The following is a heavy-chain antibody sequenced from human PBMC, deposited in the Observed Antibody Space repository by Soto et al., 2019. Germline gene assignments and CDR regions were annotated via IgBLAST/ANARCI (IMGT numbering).Heavy chain of an antibody. CDR3: GRVRSSGYPLPQFDY. CDR1: GGSISRYY. CDR2: IDTSGTT. V-gene: IGHV4-4*07. J-gene: IGHJ4*02. Sequence: SETLCLTFTVSGGSISRYYVSWIRQSAGKGLDWIWRIDTSGTTNYNPSLKSRVTMSVDASKNKFSLNLSSVTAADTPVYYCGRVRSSGYPLPQFDYWAQGTLVTVSS. D-gene: IGHD3-22*01.